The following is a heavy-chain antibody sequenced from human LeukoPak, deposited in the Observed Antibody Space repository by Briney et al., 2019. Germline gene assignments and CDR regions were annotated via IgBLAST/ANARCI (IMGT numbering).Heavy chain of an antibody. D-gene: IGHD1-26*01. CDR1: GFTFSSYE. V-gene: IGHV3-30*04. CDR3: ARDGGTNSGSYDRFDY. CDR2: ISCDGSSK. Sequence: GGSLRLSCAASGFTFSSYEMNWVRQAPGKGLEWVAVISCDGSSKYYADSVKGRFTISRDNSKNTLYLQMNSLRAEDTAVYYCARDGGTNSGSYDRFDYWGQGTLVTVSS. J-gene: IGHJ4*02.